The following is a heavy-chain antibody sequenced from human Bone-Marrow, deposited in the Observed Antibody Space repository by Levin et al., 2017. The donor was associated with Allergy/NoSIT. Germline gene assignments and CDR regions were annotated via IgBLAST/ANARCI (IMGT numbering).Heavy chain of an antibody. J-gene: IGHJ4*02. Sequence: LSLTCAASGFTFSNYFMSWVRQAPGRGLEWVANVKQDESEKYYVDSVKGRFTISRDNAKNSLYLQMNSLRAEDTAVYYCERYVRSHPAYYTDHWGQGTLVTVSS. CDR1: GFTFSNYF. CDR2: VKQDESEK. CDR3: ERYVRSHPAYYTDH. D-gene: IGHD2-2*02. V-gene: IGHV3-7*01.